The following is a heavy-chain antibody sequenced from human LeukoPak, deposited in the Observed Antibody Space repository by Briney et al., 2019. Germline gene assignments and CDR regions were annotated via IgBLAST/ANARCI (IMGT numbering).Heavy chain of an antibody. Sequence: ASVKVSCKASGYTFIDYYMHWVRQAPGQGLEWMGWIDPNNNATTYAQKFQGRVTMTRDTSITTAYMELTRLRSDDTAVYYCARRCSTTSCYHYWGQGTLVTVSS. D-gene: IGHD2-2*01. J-gene: IGHJ4*02. CDR2: IDPNNNAT. CDR1: GYTFIDYY. CDR3: ARRCSTTSCYHY. V-gene: IGHV1-2*02.